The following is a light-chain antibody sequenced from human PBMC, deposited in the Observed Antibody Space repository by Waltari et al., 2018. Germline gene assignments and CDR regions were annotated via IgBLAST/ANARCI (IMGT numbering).Light chain of an antibody. CDR2: WAS. CDR1: QSVLHSSNNKNY. V-gene: IGKV4-1*01. Sequence: DIVMTQSPDSLAESLGERATINCKSSQSVLHSSNNKNYLAWYQQKPGQPPKLLIYWASTRESGVPDRFSGSGSGTDFTLTISSLQAEDVAVYYCHQYFSPHWTFGQGTKVEIK. J-gene: IGKJ1*01. CDR3: HQYFSPHWT.